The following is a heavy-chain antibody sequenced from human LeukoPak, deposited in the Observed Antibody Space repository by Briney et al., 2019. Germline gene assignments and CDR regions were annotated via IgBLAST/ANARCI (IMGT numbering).Heavy chain of an antibody. D-gene: IGHD6-19*01. Sequence: GGSLRLSCAASGFTFSSYAMHWVRQAPGKGLEWVAVISYDGSNKYYADSVKGRFTISRDNSKNTLYLQMNSLRAEDTAVYYCARDRIAVAGTRWIYFDYWGQGTLVTVSS. V-gene: IGHV3-30-3*01. CDR1: GFTFSSYA. CDR2: ISYDGSNK. J-gene: IGHJ4*02. CDR3: ARDRIAVAGTRWIYFDY.